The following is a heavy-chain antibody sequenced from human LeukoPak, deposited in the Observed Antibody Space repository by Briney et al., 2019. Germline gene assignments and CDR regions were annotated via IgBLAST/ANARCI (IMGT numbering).Heavy chain of an antibody. Sequence: PSETLSLTCTVSGYSISSGYYWGWIRQAPGKGLEWIGSIHYNGQAYYNPSRASRVTISVDTSRNQFSLKLVSVTAADTAVYYCARLSGEIIVVGAGIDSWGQGTLVLVSS. D-gene: IGHD2-15*01. CDR2: IHYNGQA. V-gene: IGHV4-38-2*02. CDR1: GYSISSGYY. J-gene: IGHJ4*02. CDR3: ARLSGEIIVVGAGIDS.